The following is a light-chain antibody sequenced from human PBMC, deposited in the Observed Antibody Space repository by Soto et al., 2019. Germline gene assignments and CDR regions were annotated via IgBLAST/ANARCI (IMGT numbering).Light chain of an antibody. CDR2: GAS. CDR1: QSVSSN. J-gene: IGKJ1*01. Sequence: EIVMTQSPATLSVSPGERASLSCRASQSVSSNLAWYQQKPGQAPRLLIYGASTRATGIPARFSGSGSGTQFTLTITSLQPDDSATYYCQQYNTYLTFGQGTKVDI. V-gene: IGKV3-15*01. CDR3: QQYNTYLT.